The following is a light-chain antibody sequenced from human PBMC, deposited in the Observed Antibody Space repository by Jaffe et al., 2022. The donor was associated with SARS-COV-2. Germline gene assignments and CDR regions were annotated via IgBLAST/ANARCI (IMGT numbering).Light chain of an antibody. Sequence: DAVLTQSPLSLPVNLGQPASISCRSSQSLVYSNGVTFLNWFHQRPGQSPRRLIYKVSIRDSGVPDRFSGSGSDTNFTLKISGVEAEDVGVYYCMQATHWPVTFGQGTKVEIK. V-gene: IGKV2-30*01. J-gene: IGKJ1*01. CDR2: KVS. CDR3: MQATHWPVT. CDR1: QSLVYSNGVTF.